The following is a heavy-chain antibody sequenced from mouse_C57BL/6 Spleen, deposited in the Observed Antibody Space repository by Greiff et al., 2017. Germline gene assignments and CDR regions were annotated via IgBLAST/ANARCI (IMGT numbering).Heavy chain of an antibody. D-gene: IGHD4-1*01. CDR1: GYSITSGYY. CDR2: ISYDGSN. Sequence: EVQLQESGPGLVKPSQSLSLTCSVTGYSITSGYYWNWIRQFPGNKLEWMGYISYDGSNNYNPSLKNRISITRDTSKNQFFLKLNSVTTEDTATYYCARDRTGDYAMDYWGQGTSVTVSS. V-gene: IGHV3-6*01. CDR3: ARDRTGDYAMDY. J-gene: IGHJ4*01.